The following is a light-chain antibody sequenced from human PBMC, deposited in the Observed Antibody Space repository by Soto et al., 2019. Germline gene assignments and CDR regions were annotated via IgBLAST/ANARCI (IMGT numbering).Light chain of an antibody. CDR1: QSVSRC. CDR2: NAS. CDR3: RQYGRSLGFA. V-gene: IGKV3-11*01. Sequence: EIVLTQSPATLSLSPGERATLSFRASQSVSRCLAWYQQKPGKAPKLLIYNASNRATGIPARFSGSGSGTDFALTLSRLEPEDFAVYYCRQYGRSLGFAFGGGTKVDIK. J-gene: IGKJ4*01.